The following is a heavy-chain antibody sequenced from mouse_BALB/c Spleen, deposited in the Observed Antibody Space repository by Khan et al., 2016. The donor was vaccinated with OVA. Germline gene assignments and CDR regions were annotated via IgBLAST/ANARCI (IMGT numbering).Heavy chain of an antibody. CDR3: AREGAYYRSDGWFAY. Sequence: QVQLQQPGAELARPGASVKMSCKASGYTFTSYTIHWVKQRPGQGLEWIGYINPSSGYTNYNQKFRDKATLTADKSSSTAYMQLSSLTSEDSAVYYCAREGAYYRSDGWFAYWGQGTLVTVSA. D-gene: IGHD2-14*01. CDR2: INPSSGYT. V-gene: IGHV1-4*01. J-gene: IGHJ3*01. CDR1: GYTFTSYT.